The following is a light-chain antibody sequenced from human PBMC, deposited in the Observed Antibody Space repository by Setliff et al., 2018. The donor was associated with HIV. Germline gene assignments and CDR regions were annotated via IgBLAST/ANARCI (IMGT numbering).Light chain of an antibody. CDR1: SSDIGTYNF. Sequence: QSALTQPASVSGSPGQSITISCTGTSSDIGTYNFVSWYQQHPGRAPKLMISEVSNRPSGVSNRFSGSKSGNTASLTISGLQAEDEADYYCSSYTSGSTRVFGTGTKVTVL. CDR2: EVS. V-gene: IGLV2-14*01. CDR3: SSYTSGSTRV. J-gene: IGLJ1*01.